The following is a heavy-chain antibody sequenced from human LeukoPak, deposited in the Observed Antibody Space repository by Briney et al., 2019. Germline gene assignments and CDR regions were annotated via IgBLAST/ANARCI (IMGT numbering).Heavy chain of an antibody. Sequence: GGSLRLSCAASGFTFSGSWMSWVRQAPGKGLEWVGFIRSKAYGGTTEYAASVKGRFTISRDDSKSIAYLQMNSLKTEDTAVYYCTRDGGPVDYWGQGTLVTVSS. CDR2: IRSKAYGGTT. J-gene: IGHJ4*02. D-gene: IGHD3-10*01. V-gene: IGHV3-49*04. CDR3: TRDGGPVDY. CDR1: GFTFSGSW.